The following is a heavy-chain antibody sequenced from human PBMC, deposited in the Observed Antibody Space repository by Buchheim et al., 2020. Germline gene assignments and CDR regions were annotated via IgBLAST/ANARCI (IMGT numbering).Heavy chain of an antibody. Sequence: EVQLVESGGGLVQPGGSLRLSCAASGFTFSSYWMSWVRQAPGKGLEWVANIKQDGSEKYYVDSVKGRFTISRDNAKNSLYLKMNSLRAEDTAVYYCARAPPYSSSWYGGVGNGMDVWGQGTT. CDR2: IKQDGSEK. CDR1: GFTFSSYW. D-gene: IGHD6-13*01. J-gene: IGHJ6*02. CDR3: ARAPPYSSSWYGGVGNGMDV. V-gene: IGHV3-7*01.